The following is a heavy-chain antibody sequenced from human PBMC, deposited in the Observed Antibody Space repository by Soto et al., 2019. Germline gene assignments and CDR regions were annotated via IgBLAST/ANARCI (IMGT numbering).Heavy chain of an antibody. D-gene: IGHD4-17*01. CDR2: VNPNDGGT. CDR1: GYTFTVYY. V-gene: IGHV1-46*04. Sequence: QVQLVQSGAEVKNPGDSIKVSCKASGYTFTVYYIHWVRPAPGQGLEWVGLVNPNDGGTTYAQNLEDRVSVTRDTSTSTVYLELSSLRSEDTAVYYCARDVHGYGDSHYWGQGTLVTVSS. J-gene: IGHJ4*02. CDR3: ARDVHGYGDSHY.